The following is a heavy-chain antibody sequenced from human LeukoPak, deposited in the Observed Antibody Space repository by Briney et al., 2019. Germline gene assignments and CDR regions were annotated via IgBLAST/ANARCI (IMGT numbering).Heavy chain of an antibody. CDR3: ARATRGATTGLDAFDI. J-gene: IGHJ3*02. D-gene: IGHD1-26*01. Sequence: GESLKISCKGSGYSFTSYWIGWVRQMPGKGLEWMGIIYPGDSDTRYSPSFQGQVTISADKSISTAYLQWSSLKASDTAMYYCARATRGATTGLDAFDIWGQGTMVTVSS. CDR2: IYPGDSDT. CDR1: GYSFTSYW. V-gene: IGHV5-51*01.